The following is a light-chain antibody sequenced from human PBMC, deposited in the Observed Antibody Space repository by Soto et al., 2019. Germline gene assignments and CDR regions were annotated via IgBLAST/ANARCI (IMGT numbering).Light chain of an antibody. V-gene: IGKV1-39*01. CDR2: AAS. J-gene: IGKJ5*01. CDR1: QSVSRY. Sequence: DVQMTQSPSSLSALVGDRVTITCRASQSVSRYLNWYQHKPGKAPKLLINAASNLRSGVPSGFSGSGSGTDFTLTIDGLQPEDFAVYYCQQSYITPPITFGQGTRLELK. CDR3: QQSYITPPIT.